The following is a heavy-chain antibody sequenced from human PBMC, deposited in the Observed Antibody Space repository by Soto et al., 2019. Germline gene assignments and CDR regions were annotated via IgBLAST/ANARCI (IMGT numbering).Heavy chain of an antibody. D-gene: IGHD4-17*01. Sequence: QVQLVQSGAEVKKPGASVKVSCKASGYTFTSYGISWVRQAPGQGLEWMGWISAYNGNTNYAQKLQGRVTMTTDTSTSTADMELRSLRADDTAVYYCARETVTTGWYYCGMDVWGQGTTVTVSS. CDR3: ARETVTTGWYYCGMDV. CDR2: ISAYNGNT. J-gene: IGHJ6*02. CDR1: GYTFTSYG. V-gene: IGHV1-18*01.